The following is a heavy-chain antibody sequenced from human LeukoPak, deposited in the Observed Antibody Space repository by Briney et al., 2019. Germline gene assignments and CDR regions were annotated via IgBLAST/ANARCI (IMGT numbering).Heavy chain of an antibody. Sequence: GGSLRLSCAASGFTFSNYAMSWVRQAPGKGLEWVSVISDSGGSTYYADSVKGRFTISRDNSKNTLYLQMNSLRAEDTAVYYCARFGIRLRAYYFFDYWGQGTLVTVSS. V-gene: IGHV3-23*01. D-gene: IGHD2-21*01. J-gene: IGHJ4*02. CDR2: ISDSGGST. CDR1: GFTFSNYA. CDR3: ARFGIRLRAYYFFDY.